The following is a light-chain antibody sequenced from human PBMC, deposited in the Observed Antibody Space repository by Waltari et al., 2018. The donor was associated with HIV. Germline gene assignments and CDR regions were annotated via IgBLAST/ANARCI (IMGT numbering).Light chain of an antibody. CDR1: SSNLGSNY. CDR2: RNN. Sequence: QSVLTQPPSASGTPGQRVTISCSGSSSNLGSNYVYWYQQLPGTPPKLLIYRNNQRPSGVPDRISGSKSATSASLAISGLRSEDEADFSCAACDDSLSGQVFGPGTKVTVL. V-gene: IGLV1-47*01. CDR3: AACDDSLSGQV. J-gene: IGLJ1*01.